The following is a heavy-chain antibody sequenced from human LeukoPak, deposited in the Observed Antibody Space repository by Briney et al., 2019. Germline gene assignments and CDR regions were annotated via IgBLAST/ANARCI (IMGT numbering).Heavy chain of an antibody. J-gene: IGHJ4*02. D-gene: IGHD3-16*01. CDR2: ISGSGGST. CDR3: ANRGGAQSPHY. Sequence: GGSLRLSCAASGFTFSSYAMSWVRQAPGKGLEWVSAISGSGGSTYYADSVKGRFTISRDNSKNTPYLQMNSLRAEDTAVYYCANRGGAQSPHYWGQGTLVTVSS. V-gene: IGHV3-23*01. CDR1: GFTFSSYA.